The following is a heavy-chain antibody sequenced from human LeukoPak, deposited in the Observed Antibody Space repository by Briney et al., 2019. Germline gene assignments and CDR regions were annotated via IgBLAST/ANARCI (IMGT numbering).Heavy chain of an antibody. Sequence: GGSLRLSCAASGFTFRSYGMHWVRQAPGKGLEWVAVIWYDGSNKYYADSVKGRFTVSRDNSKNTLYLQMNSLRAEDTAVYYCAKDYEYNSNTWYFHWGRGTLVSVSS. V-gene: IGHV3-33*06. CDR1: GFTFRSYG. CDR3: AKDYEYNSNTWYFH. D-gene: IGHD6-13*01. CDR2: IWYDGSNK. J-gene: IGHJ4*02.